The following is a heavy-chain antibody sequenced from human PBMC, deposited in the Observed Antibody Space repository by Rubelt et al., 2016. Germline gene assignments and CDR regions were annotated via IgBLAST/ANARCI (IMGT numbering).Heavy chain of an antibody. CDR3: ASPPYDILTGYDYYYGMDV. CDR1: GGTFSSYA. V-gene: IGHV1-69*06. CDR2: IIPIFGTA. D-gene: IGHD3-9*01. J-gene: IGHJ6*02. Sequence: QVQLVQSGAEVKKPGSSVKVSCKASGGTFSSYAISWVRQAPGQGLEWMGGIIPIFGTANHAQKFQGRVTITADKSTSTAYMELSSLRSEDTAVYYCASPPYDILTGYDYYYGMDVWGQGTTVTVSS.